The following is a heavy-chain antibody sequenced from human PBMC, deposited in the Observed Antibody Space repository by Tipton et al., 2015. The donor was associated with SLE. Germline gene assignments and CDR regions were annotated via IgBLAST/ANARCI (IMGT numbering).Heavy chain of an antibody. D-gene: IGHD6-6*01. V-gene: IGHV3-30*04. CDR2: ISYDGSNK. CDR1: GFTFSSYA. CDR3: AKDSSPIEEYSSSSFDY. J-gene: IGHJ4*02. Sequence: RSLRLSCAASGFTFSSYAMHWVRQAPGKGLEWVTVISYDGSNKFYAESVKGRFTISRDNSKNTLFLQMNSLRAEDTAVYYCAKDSSPIEEYSSSSFDYWGQGTLVTVSS.